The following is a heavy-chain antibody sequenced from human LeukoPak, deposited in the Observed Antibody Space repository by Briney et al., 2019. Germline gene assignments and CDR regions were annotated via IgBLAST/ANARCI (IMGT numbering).Heavy chain of an antibody. V-gene: IGHV3-66*01. J-gene: IGHJ3*02. CDR2: LYSGGTT. Sequence: GGSLRLSCTASGFTFWDYAVSWVRQAPGKGLEWVSVLYSGGTTYYADSVKGRFTISRDNSKNTLYLQMNNLRVENTAVYYCARVLETDKSDAFDIWGQGAMVTVSS. D-gene: IGHD3-9*01. CDR1: GFTFWDYA. CDR3: ARVLETDKSDAFDI.